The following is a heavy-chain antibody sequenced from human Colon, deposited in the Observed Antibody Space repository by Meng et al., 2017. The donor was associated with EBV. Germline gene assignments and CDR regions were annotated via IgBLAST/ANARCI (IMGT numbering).Heavy chain of an antibody. D-gene: IGHD6-25*01. CDR2: IYDTGGA. J-gene: IGHJ4*02. CDR1: GGSTSMGNF. Sequence: QLQRSGQGLLKPSGTLSSTCAASGGSTSMGNFWSWVRQPPVKGLEWVGQIYDTGGANYNPSLQSRVTISVDKSKNQFSLNLNSVTAADTAVYYCARHSGYNQGYWGQGTLVTVAS. CDR3: ARHSGYNQGY. V-gene: IGHV4-4*02.